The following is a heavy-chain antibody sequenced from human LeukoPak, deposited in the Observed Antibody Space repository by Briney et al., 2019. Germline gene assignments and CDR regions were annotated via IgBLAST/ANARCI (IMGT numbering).Heavy chain of an antibody. Sequence: PSGTLSLTCAVSGGSISSSNWWSWVRQPPGKGLEWIGEIYHSGSTNYGPSLKSRVTISVDKSKNQFSLKLSSVTAADTAVYYCARSRTVRGVIINFDYWGQGTLVTVSS. D-gene: IGHD3-10*01. CDR1: GGSISSSNW. CDR2: IYHSGST. J-gene: IGHJ4*02. V-gene: IGHV4-4*02. CDR3: ARSRTVRGVIINFDY.